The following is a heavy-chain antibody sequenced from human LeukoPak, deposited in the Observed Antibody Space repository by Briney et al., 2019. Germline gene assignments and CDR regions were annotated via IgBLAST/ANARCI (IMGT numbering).Heavy chain of an antibody. Sequence: PGGSLRLSCAASGFTFSSYSMNWVRQAPGKGLEWVSSISSSSSYIYYADSVKGRFTISRDNAKNSLYLQMNSLRAEDTAVYYCARDLVGATPDFDYWGQGTLVTVSS. V-gene: IGHV3-21*01. CDR2: ISSSSSYI. CDR1: GFTFSSYS. CDR3: ARDLVGATPDFDY. J-gene: IGHJ4*02. D-gene: IGHD1-26*01.